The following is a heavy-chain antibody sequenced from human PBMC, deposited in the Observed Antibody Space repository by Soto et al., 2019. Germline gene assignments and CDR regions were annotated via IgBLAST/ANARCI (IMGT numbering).Heavy chain of an antibody. V-gene: IGHV1-2*02. CDR1: GYTFTGYY. Sequence: QVPLVQSGAEVKKPGASVKVSCKASGYTFTGYYMHWVRQAPGQGLEWMGWINPNSGGTNYAQKFQGRVTMTRDTSISTAYMELSRLRSDDTAVYYCARGGIVVVVAVKHYYYYYGMDVWGQGTTVTVSS. J-gene: IGHJ6*02. D-gene: IGHD2-15*01. CDR3: ARGGIVVVVAVKHYYYYYGMDV. CDR2: INPNSGGT.